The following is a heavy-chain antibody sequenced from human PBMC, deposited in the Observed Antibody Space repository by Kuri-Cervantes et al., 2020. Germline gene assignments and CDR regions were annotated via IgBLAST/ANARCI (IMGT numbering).Heavy chain of an antibody. J-gene: IGHJ6*02. CDR2: ISGSGGST. CDR1: GYSFTSYW. CDR3: AVREPRYYYGMDV. Sequence: GGSLRLSCKGSGYSFTSYWIGWVRQAPGKGLEWVSAISGSGGSTYYADSVKGRFTISRDNSKNTLYLQMNSLRAEDTAVYYCAVREPRYYYGMDVWGQGTTVTVSS. V-gene: IGHV3-23*01.